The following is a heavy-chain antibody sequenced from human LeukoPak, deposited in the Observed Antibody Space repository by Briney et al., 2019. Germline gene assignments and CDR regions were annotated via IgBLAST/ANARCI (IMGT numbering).Heavy chain of an antibody. Sequence: GSLRLSCAASGFTFSSYAMSWVRQAPGKGLEWVSAISGSGGSTYYADSVKGRFTISRDNSKNTLYLQMNSLRAEDTAVYYCAKVSYYDILTGYWEPYYFDYWGQGTLVTVSS. D-gene: IGHD3-9*01. J-gene: IGHJ4*02. CDR2: ISGSGGST. V-gene: IGHV3-23*01. CDR1: GFTFSSYA. CDR3: AKVSYYDILTGYWEPYYFDY.